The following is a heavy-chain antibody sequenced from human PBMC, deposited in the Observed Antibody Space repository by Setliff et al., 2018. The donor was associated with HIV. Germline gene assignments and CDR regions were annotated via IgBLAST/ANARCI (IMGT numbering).Heavy chain of an antibody. V-gene: IGHV3-15*01. Sequence: LGGSLRLSCAASGFSFSNAWISWVRQAPGKGLEWVARIRAGGATEYAAAVKDRFTISRDDSKNTFYLQMNSLKTDDTGVYYCAIDVPTPLSQVDYWGQGTLVTVSS. J-gene: IGHJ4*02. CDR3: AIDVPTPLSQVDY. CDR1: GFSFSNAW. CDR2: IRAGGAT. D-gene: IGHD4-4*01.